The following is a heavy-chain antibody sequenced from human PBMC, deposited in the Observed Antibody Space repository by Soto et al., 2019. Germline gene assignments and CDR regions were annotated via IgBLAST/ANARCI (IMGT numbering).Heavy chain of an antibody. Sequence: VQLEESGPGLLKPSQTLSLTCTVSGESIATGAFYWSWIRLQSGKGPEWIGSIFYAGDTYYNPALKSRVEHSLDGSQNQFSLNLRSVTAADTAGYYCAREGDDRTWFEPWGPGTLVTVSS. J-gene: IGHJ5*02. CDR1: GESIATGAFY. CDR2: IFYAGDT. V-gene: IGHV4-31*03. D-gene: IGHD2-21*02. CDR3: AREGDDRTWFEP.